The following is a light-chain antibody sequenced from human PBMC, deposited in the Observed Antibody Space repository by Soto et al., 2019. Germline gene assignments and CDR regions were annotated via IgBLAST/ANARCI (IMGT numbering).Light chain of an antibody. CDR1: QDIRNY. CDR3: QRHDKVRLIFT. J-gene: IGKJ3*01. Sequence: DIQMTQSPSSLSASVGDRVTITCQASQDIRNYLNWYQQKPGKAPKLLIYDASNLETGVPSRFSGSGSGTDFTFTISSLQPEDIATYYCQRHDKVRLIFTFGPGTKV. V-gene: IGKV1-33*01. CDR2: DAS.